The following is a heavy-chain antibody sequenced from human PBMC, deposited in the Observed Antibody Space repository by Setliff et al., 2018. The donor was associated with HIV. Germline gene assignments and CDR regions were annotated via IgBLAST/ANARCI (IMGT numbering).Heavy chain of an antibody. V-gene: IGHV1-24*01. J-gene: IGHJ4*01. CDR3: ARDGLLVAGIRFDY. Sequence: ASVKVSCKVSGFTLSEVSIHWVRQAPGKGLEWMGYFAPQDGETVYAQKFQGRVTITTDESTSTAYMELSGLRSEDTAVYFFARDGLLVAGIRFDYWGQGTLVTVSS. CDR1: GFTLSEVS. CDR2: FAPQDGET. D-gene: IGHD6-19*01.